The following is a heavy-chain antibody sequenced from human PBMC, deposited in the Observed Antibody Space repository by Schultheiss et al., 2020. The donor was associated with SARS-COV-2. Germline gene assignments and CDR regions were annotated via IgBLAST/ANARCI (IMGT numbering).Heavy chain of an antibody. CDR3: AREGSHTVTTYYYYYYMDV. CDR2: ISAYNGNT. V-gene: IGHV1-18*04. Sequence: ASVKVSCKASGYTFTSYYMHWVRQAPGQGLEWMGWISAYNGNTNYAQKLQGRVTMTTDTSTSTAYMELRSLRSDDTAVYYCAREGSHTVTTYYYYYYMDVWGQGTTVTVSS. J-gene: IGHJ6*03. CDR1: GYTFTSYY. D-gene: IGHD4-17*01.